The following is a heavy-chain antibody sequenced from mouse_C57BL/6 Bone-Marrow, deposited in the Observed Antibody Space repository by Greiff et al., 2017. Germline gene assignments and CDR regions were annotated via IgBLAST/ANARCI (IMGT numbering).Heavy chain of an antibody. CDR1: GYTFTSYT. J-gene: IGHJ3*01. CDR2: INPSSGYA. CDR3: ARRPLYYDYAWFAY. V-gene: IGHV1-4*01. D-gene: IGHD2-4*01. Sequence: QVQLQQSGAELARPGASLKMSCKASGYTFTSYTMHWVKQRPGQGLEWIGYINPSSGYAKYNQKFKDKATLTADKSSSTAYMQLSSLTSEDSAVYYCARRPLYYDYAWFAYWGQGTLVTVSA.